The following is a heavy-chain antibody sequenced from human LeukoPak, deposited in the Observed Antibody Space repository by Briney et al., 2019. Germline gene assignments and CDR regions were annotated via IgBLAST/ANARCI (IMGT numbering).Heavy chain of an antibody. V-gene: IGHV3-64*01. D-gene: IGHD3-10*01. Sequence: PGGSLRLSCAASGFTFSSYAMHWVRQAPGKGLEYVSAISSNGGSTYYANSVKGRFTISRDSSKNTLYLQMGSLRAEDMAVYYCARGYYYGSGSFYGMDVWGQGTTVTVSS. J-gene: IGHJ6*02. CDR1: GFTFSSYA. CDR3: ARGYYYGSGSFYGMDV. CDR2: ISSNGGST.